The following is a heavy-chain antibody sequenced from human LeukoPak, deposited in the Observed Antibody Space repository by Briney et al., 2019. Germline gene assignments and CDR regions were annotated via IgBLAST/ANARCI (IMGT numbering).Heavy chain of an antibody. V-gene: IGHV4-59*11. CDR2: VFYSGIT. J-gene: IGHJ3*02. CDR1: GGSISTHF. D-gene: IGHD4-17*01. CDR3: ARDLTTVTKGFDI. Sequence: SETLSLTCTISGGSISTHFRTWLRQPPGKGLEWIGYVFYSGITNYNPSSRSRITISVDTSQNQFSLSVESVTAADTAVYYCARDLTTVTKGFDIWGQGTMVTVSS.